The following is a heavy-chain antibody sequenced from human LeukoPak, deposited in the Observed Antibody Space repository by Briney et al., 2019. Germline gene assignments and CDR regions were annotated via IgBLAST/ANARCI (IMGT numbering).Heavy chain of an antibody. V-gene: IGHV3-11*01. CDR2: ISSNGNII. D-gene: IGHD1-14*01. Sequence: GGSLRLSCAVSGMRFSDFYMSWMRQAPGKGLEWISFISSNGNIIHYADSAKGRFTISRDNAKNSLYLHMDSLRVEDTATYYCASGGRAYNFWGPGTAVTVSS. CDR1: GMRFSDFY. J-gene: IGHJ4*02. CDR3: ASGGRAYNF.